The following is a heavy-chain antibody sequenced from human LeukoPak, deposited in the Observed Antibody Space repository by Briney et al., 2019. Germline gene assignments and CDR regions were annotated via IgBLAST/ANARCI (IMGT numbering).Heavy chain of an antibody. J-gene: IGHJ4*02. D-gene: IGHD6-13*01. CDR3: ARVGSSSWYPHFGY. V-gene: IGHV7-4-1*02. CDR1: GYTFTSYA. Sequence: ASVKVSCEASGYTFTSYAMNWVRQAPGQGLEWMGWINTNTGNPTYAQGFTGRFVFSLDTSVSTAYLQISSLKAEDTAVYYCARVGSSSWYPHFGYWGQGTLVTVSS. CDR2: INTNTGNP.